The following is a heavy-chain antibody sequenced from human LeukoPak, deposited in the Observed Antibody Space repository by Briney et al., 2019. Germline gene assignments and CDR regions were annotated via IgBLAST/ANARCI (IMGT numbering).Heavy chain of an antibody. CDR3: ARRMVAGLFDP. V-gene: IGHV1-18*01. D-gene: IGHD2-15*01. CDR2: ISAYNGNT. Sequence: ASVKVSCKASGYTFTSYGISWVRQAPGQGLEWMGWISAYNGNTHYAQKLQGRVTMTTDTSTSTVYTELRSLRSDDTAVYYCARRMVAGLFDPWGQGTLVTVSS. J-gene: IGHJ5*02. CDR1: GYTFTSYG.